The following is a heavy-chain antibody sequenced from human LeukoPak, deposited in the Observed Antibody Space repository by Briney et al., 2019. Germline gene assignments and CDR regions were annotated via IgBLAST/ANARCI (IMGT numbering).Heavy chain of an antibody. D-gene: IGHD3-9*01. CDR2: ISYDGSNK. J-gene: IGHJ6*03. Sequence: PGRSLRLSCAASGFTFSSYGMRWVRQAPGKGLEWVAVISYDGSNKYYADSVKGRFTISRDNAKNSLYLQMNSLRAEDTAVYYCARDADILTGYYRKPRGHYYYYYMDVWGKGTTVTVSS. V-gene: IGHV3-30*03. CDR1: GFTFSSYG. CDR3: ARDADILTGYYRKPRGHYYYYYMDV.